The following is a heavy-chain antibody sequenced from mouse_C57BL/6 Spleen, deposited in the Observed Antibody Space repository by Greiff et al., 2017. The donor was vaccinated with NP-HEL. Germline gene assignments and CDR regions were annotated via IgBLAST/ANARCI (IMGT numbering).Heavy chain of an antibody. V-gene: IGHV1-80*01. Sequence: QVQLKESGAELVKPGASVKISCKASGYAFSSYWMNWVKQRPGQGLEWIGQIYPGDGDTNYNGKFKGKATLTADKSSSTAYMQLSSLTSEDSAVYFCASGWLPHYFDYWGQGTTLTVSS. CDR1: GYAFSSYW. D-gene: IGHD2-3*01. CDR3: ASGWLPHYFDY. CDR2: IYPGDGDT. J-gene: IGHJ2*01.